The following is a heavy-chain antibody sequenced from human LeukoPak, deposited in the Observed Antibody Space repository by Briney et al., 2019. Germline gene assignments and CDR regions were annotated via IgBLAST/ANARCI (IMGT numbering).Heavy chain of an antibody. CDR1: GGPITSYY. V-gene: IGHV4-59*01. D-gene: IGHD3-3*01. CDR3: ARDPGWGVVSGFDI. Sequence: PSETLSLTCTVSGGPITSYYWSWIRQPPGKGLEWIGYIYYSGSTNYNPSLKSRVTISVDTSKNQFSLKLSSVTAADTAVYYCARDPGWGVVSGFDIWGQGTMVTVSS. J-gene: IGHJ3*02. CDR2: IYYSGST.